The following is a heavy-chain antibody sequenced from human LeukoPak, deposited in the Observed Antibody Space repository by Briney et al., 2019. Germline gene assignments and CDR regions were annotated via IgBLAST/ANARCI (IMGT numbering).Heavy chain of an antibody. D-gene: IGHD3-3*01. Sequence: SVKVSCKASGGTFSSYAISWVRQAPGQGLEWMGGIIPIFGTANYAQKFQGRVTITTDESTSTAHMELSSLRSEDTAVYYCARAPSYDFWSGYYWGWFDPWGQGTLVTVSS. CDR1: GGTFSSYA. V-gene: IGHV1-69*05. J-gene: IGHJ5*02. CDR3: ARAPSYDFWSGYYWGWFDP. CDR2: IIPIFGTA.